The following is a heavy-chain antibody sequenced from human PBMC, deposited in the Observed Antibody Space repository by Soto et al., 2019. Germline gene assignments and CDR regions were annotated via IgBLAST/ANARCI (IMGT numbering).Heavy chain of an antibody. V-gene: IGHV1-18*01. CDR1: GYTFTSYG. D-gene: IGHD6-13*01. J-gene: IGHJ4*02. Sequence: QVQLVQSGAEVKKPGASVKVSCKAFGYTFTSYGISWVRQAPGQGLEWMGWISAYNGNTNYAQKLQDRVTMTTDTSTNTAYMELRSLRSDDTAVYYCARTTHPLSVAAAGAFDYWGQGTLVTVSS. CDR2: ISAYNGNT. CDR3: ARTTHPLSVAAAGAFDY.